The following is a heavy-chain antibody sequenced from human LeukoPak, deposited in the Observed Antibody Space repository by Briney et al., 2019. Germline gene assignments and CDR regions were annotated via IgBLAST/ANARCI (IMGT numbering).Heavy chain of an antibody. CDR3: VKDWVYSYGPVGGYYFDY. CDR2: ISSNGGST. D-gene: IGHD5-18*01. J-gene: IGHJ4*02. Sequence: GGSLRLSCSASGFTFSSYAMHWVRQAPGKGLEYVSAISSNGGSTYYADSVKGRFTISGDNSKNTLYLQMSSLRAEDTAVYYCVKDWVYSYGPVGGYYFDYWGQGTLVTVSS. CDR1: GFTFSSYA. V-gene: IGHV3-64D*06.